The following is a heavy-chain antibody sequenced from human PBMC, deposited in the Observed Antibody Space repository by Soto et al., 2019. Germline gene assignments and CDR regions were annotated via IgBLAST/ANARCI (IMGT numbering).Heavy chain of an antibody. CDR2: INPNSGGT. Sequence: ASVKVSCKASGYTFTGYYMHWVRQAPGQGLEWMGWINPNSGGTNYAQKFQGRVTMTRDTSISTAYMELSRLRSDDTAVYYCARGGGCSGGSCCSGGWFDPWGQGTLVTVSS. D-gene: IGHD2-15*01. V-gene: IGHV1-2*02. J-gene: IGHJ5*02. CDR3: ARGGGCSGGSCCSGGWFDP. CDR1: GYTFTGYY.